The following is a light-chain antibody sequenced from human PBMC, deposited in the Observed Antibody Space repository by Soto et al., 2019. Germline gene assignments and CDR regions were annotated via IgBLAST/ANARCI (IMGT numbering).Light chain of an antibody. V-gene: IGLV3-9*01. CDR1: NIGSKN. Sequence: SYELTQPLSVSVALGQTARITCGGNNIGSKNVHWYQQKPGQAPVLVMYRNYNRPSGIPERFSGSNSGNTATLTISRAQAGDEADYYCQVWDSSLGGSYVFGTGTKLTVL. CDR2: RNY. J-gene: IGLJ1*01. CDR3: QVWDSSLGGSYV.